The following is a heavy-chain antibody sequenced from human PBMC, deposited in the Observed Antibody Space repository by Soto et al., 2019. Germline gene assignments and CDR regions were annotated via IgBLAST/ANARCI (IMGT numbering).Heavy chain of an antibody. J-gene: IGHJ4*02. V-gene: IGHV1-18*01. Sequence: QVQLVQSGAEVKKPGASVKVSCKASGYTFTSYGISWVRQAPGQGLEWMGWISAYNGNTNYAQKLQGRVTMTTDTPTSTAYMELRSLRSDDTAVYYCARDNHIVVVTATSFDYWGQGTLVTVSS. CDR2: ISAYNGNT. D-gene: IGHD2-21*02. CDR3: ARDNHIVVVTATSFDY. CDR1: GYTFTSYG.